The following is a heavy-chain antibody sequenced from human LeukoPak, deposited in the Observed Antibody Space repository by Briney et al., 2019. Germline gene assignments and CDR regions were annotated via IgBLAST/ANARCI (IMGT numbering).Heavy chain of an antibody. Sequence: GGSLRLSCAASGLTFSSYSMNWVRQAPGKGLEWVSYISSSGSTIYYADSVKGRFTISRDNAKNSLYLQMNSLRAEDTAVYYCAELGITMIGGVWGKGTTVTISS. V-gene: IGHV3-48*04. D-gene: IGHD3-10*02. CDR3: AELGITMIGGV. J-gene: IGHJ6*04. CDR1: GLTFSSYS. CDR2: ISSSGSTI.